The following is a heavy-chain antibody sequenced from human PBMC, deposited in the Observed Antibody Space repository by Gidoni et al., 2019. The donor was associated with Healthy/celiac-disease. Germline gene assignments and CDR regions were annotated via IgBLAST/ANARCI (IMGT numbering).Heavy chain of an antibody. CDR1: GFSLSTSGGG. J-gene: IGHJ4*02. D-gene: IGHD3-10*01. Sequence: QITLKESGPTLVKPTQTLTLTCTFAGFSLSTSGGGGGWIRQPPGKALEWLALIYWDDDKRYSPSLKSRLTITKDTSKNQVVLTMTNMDPVDTATYYCAHRGLYYYGSGSYFQYYFDYWGQGTLVTVSS. V-gene: IGHV2-5*02. CDR2: IYWDDDK. CDR3: AHRGLYYYGSGSYFQYYFDY.